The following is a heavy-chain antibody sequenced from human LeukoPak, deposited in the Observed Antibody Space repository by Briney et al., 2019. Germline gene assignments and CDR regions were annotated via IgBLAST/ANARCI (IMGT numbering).Heavy chain of an antibody. Sequence: GGSLRLSCAASGFTFDDYGMSWVRQAPGKGLEWVSGINWNGGSTGYADSVKGRFTISRDNAKNSLYLQMNSLRAEDTALYYCARAHLYCSGGSCYFDYWGQGTLVTVSS. CDR3: ARAHLYCSGGSCYFDY. CDR1: GFTFDDYG. CDR2: INWNGGST. V-gene: IGHV3-20*04. D-gene: IGHD2-15*01. J-gene: IGHJ4*02.